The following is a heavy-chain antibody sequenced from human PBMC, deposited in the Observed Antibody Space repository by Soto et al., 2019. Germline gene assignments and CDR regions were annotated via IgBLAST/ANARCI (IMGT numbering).Heavy chain of an antibody. CDR2: IYYSGST. J-gene: IGHJ4*02. Sequence: SETLSLTCTVSGGSISSYYWSWIRQPPGKGLEWIGYIYYSGSTNYNPSLKSRVTISVDTSKNQFSLKLSSVTAADTAVYHCARARGGYIDYWAQGTLVTVSS. V-gene: IGHV4-59*01. D-gene: IGHD2-15*01. CDR1: GGSISSYY. CDR3: ARARGGYIDY.